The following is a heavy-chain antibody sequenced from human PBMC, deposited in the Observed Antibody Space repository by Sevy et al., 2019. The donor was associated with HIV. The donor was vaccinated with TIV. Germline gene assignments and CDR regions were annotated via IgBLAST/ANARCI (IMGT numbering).Heavy chain of an antibody. CDR3: AKDPDDTYDYGEHSDY. D-gene: IGHD4-17*01. CDR1: GFTLSRTG. V-gene: IGHV3-23*01. Sequence: GSLRLSCAASGFTLSRTGMIWVRQAPGKGLEWVSGISGSGFSTNYADSVKGRFTISRDNSKNTLYLQMNSLRGEDTAVYYCAKDPDDTYDYGEHSDYWGQGTLVTVSS. J-gene: IGHJ4*02. CDR2: ISGSGFST.